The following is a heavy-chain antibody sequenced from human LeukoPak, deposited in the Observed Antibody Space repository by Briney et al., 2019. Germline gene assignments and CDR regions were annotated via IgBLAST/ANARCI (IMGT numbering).Heavy chain of an antibody. CDR2: VDPEDGET. CDR3: ATGVVVPAAIDY. CDR1: GYTFTDYY. J-gene: IGHJ4*02. Sequence: ASVKVSCKVSGYTFTDYYMHWVQHAPGKGLEGMGLVDPEDGETIYAEKFQGRVTITADTSTDTAYMELSSLRSEDTAVYYCATGVVVPAAIDYWGPGTLVTVSS. V-gene: IGHV1-69-2*01. D-gene: IGHD2-2*01.